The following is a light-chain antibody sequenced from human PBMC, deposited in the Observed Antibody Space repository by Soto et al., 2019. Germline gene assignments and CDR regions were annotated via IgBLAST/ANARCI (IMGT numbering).Light chain of an antibody. CDR3: SAYTSSNTLEV. V-gene: IGLV2-14*01. J-gene: IGLJ1*01. CDR1: SSDVGAYNY. Sequence: QSALTQPASVSGSPGQSITISCTGTSSDVGAYNYVSWYQHHPGKAPKLMIYEVTTRPSGVSNRFSGSKSGNTASLTISGLQAEDEADYYCSAYTSSNTLEVFGTGTKVTVL. CDR2: EVT.